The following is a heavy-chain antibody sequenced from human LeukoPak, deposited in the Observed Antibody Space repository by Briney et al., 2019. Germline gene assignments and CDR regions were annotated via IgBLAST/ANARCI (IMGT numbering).Heavy chain of an antibody. D-gene: IGHD6-13*01. CDR3: ARLSRYSSSWYLWYFDY. CDR1: GGSISSYY. CDR2: IYYSGST. J-gene: IGHJ4*02. V-gene: IGHV4-59*08. Sequence: KPSETLSLTCTVSGGSISSYYWSWIRQPPGKGLEWIGYIYYSGSTNYNPSLKSRVTISVDTSKNQFSLKLSSVTAADTAVYYCARLSRYSSSWYLWYFDYWGQGTLVTVSS.